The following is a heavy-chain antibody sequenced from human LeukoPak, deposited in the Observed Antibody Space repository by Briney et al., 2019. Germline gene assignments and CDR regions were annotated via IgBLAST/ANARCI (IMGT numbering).Heavy chain of an antibody. CDR1: GFTFSSYA. Sequence: GGSLRLSCAASGFTFSSYAMHWVRQAPGKGLEWVAVISYDGSNKYYADSVKGRFTISRDNSKNTLSLQVSSLRAEDTAIYYCAKGLKTAVGPYKGYHYYMDVWGKGTTVTVSS. CDR2: ISYDGSNK. J-gene: IGHJ6*03. D-gene: IGHD5-18*01. V-gene: IGHV3-30-3*01. CDR3: AKGLKTAVGPYKGYHYYMDV.